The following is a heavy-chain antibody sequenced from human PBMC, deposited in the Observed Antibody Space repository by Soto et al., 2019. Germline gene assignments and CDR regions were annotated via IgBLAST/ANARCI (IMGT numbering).Heavy chain of an antibody. J-gene: IGHJ4*02. D-gene: IGHD3-22*01. CDR1: GFTFSTYS. CDR3: ARVYYDSSGYLASLGY. Sequence: EVQLVESGGGLVKPRGSLRLSCAASGFTFSTYSMNWVRQAPGKGLEWVSSISSSSSYIYYADSVKGRFTISRDNAKNSLYLQMNSLRAEDTAVYYCARVYYDSSGYLASLGYWGQGTLVTVSS. CDR2: ISSSSSYI. V-gene: IGHV3-21*01.